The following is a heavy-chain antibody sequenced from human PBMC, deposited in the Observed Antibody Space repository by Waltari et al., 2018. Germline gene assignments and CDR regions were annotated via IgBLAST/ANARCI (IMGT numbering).Heavy chain of an antibody. CDR1: GFTVSSNY. V-gene: IGHV3-53*01. D-gene: IGHD2-8*01. J-gene: IGHJ6*02. CDR2: IYSGGST. Sequence: EVQLVESGGGLIQPGGSLRLSCAASGFTVSSNYMSWVRQAPGTGLEWVSVIYSGGSTYYADSVKCRFTISRDNSKHTLYLQMNSLRAEDTAVYYCARDAKVYMSHYYYYYGMDVWGQGTTVTVSS. CDR3: ARDAKVYMSHYYYYYGMDV.